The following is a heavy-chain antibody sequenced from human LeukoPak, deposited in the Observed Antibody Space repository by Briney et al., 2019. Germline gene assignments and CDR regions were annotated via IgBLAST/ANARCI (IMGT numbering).Heavy chain of an antibody. D-gene: IGHD4-17*01. V-gene: IGHV3-23*01. CDR1: GFVFSNFA. Sequence: GGSLRLSCGASGFVFSNFALSWVRQAPGKGLEWVSTIIGRGRSTFHAASVKGRFTISRDNSKNTLYLQMNSLRAEDTAVYYCANRYGDDTDYWGQGTLVTVSS. CDR3: ANRYGDDTDY. CDR2: IIGRGRST. J-gene: IGHJ4*02.